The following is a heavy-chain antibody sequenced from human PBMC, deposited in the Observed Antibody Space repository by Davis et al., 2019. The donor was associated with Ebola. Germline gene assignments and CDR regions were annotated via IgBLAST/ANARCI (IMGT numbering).Heavy chain of an antibody. CDR2: IYPGDSDT. CDR1: GYSFTSYW. Sequence: GESLKIPCKGSGYSFTSYWIGWVRQMPGKGLEWMGIIYPGDSDTRYSPSFQGQVTISADKSISTAYLQWSSLKASDTAMYYCARRVVVTTDAFDIWGQGTTVTVSS. D-gene: IGHD2-15*01. J-gene: IGHJ3*02. CDR3: ARRVVVTTDAFDI. V-gene: IGHV5-51*01.